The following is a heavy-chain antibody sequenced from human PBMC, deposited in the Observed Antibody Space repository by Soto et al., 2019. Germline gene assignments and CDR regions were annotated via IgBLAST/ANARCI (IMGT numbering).Heavy chain of an antibody. CDR1: GFTFSSYG. CDR2: ISYDGSNK. V-gene: IGHV3-30*18. CDR3: AKDQYYDFWSGFRPENYYYGMDG. Sequence: GGSLRLSCAASGFTFSSYGMHWVRQAPGKGLEWVAVISYDGSNKYYADSVKGRFTISRDNSKNTLYLQMNSLRAEDTAVYYCAKDQYYDFWSGFRPENYYYGMDGWGQGTTVTVAS. D-gene: IGHD3-3*01. J-gene: IGHJ6*02.